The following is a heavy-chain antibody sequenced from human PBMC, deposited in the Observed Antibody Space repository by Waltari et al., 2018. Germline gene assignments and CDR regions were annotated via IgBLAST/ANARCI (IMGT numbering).Heavy chain of an antibody. J-gene: IGHJ4*02. Sequence: VQLLESGGGVVQPGGSLRLSCAASGFTFSNSGIHWVRQAPGKGLEWLAVIWYDGTKKYYADSVKARFTISRDNSKKTAYLQMNSLRPEDTAMYYCATPSAYWGQGTLVTVPS. CDR2: IWYDGTKK. CDR1: GFTFSNSG. V-gene: IGHV3-33*08. CDR3: ATPSAY.